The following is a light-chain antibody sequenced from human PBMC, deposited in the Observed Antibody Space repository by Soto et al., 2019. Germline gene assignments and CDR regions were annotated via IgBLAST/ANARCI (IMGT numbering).Light chain of an antibody. V-gene: IGKV1-39*01. CDR1: PSISSY. Sequence: DIQMTQSPSSLSASVGDRVTITCRASPSISSYLNWYQQKPGNAPKILIYSASKLQSGVPRRFSGSGSGTDFTLTISSLQPEDFATYFCQQSHRTPYTFGQGTKLEIK. CDR3: QQSHRTPYT. J-gene: IGKJ2*01. CDR2: SAS.